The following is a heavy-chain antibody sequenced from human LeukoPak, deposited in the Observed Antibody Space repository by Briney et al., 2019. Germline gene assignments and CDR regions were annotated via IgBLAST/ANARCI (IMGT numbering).Heavy chain of an antibody. V-gene: IGHV1-46*01. D-gene: IGHD3-10*01. CDR2: INPSGGST. CDR3: ARDWITMVREYSYYYYYGMDV. Sequence: ASVKVSCKASGYTFTSYYMHWVRQAPGQGLEWMGIINPSGGSTSHAQKFQGRVTMTRDTSTSTVYMELSSLRSEDTAVYYCARDWITMVREYSYYYYYGMDVWGQGTTVTVSS. CDR1: GYTFTSYY. J-gene: IGHJ6*02.